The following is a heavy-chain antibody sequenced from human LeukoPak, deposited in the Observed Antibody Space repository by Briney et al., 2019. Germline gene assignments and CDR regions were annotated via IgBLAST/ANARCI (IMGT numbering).Heavy chain of an antibody. V-gene: IGHV1-46*01. D-gene: IGHD4-17*01. J-gene: IGHJ4*02. CDR2: INPSGGST. CDR3: ARVPAYYGDYARSFDY. CDR1: GYTVTSYY. Sequence: ASVKVSCKASGYTVTSYYMHWVRQAPGQGLEWMGIINPSGGSTSYAQKFQGRVTMTRDTSTSTVYMELSSLRSEDTAVYYCARVPAYYGDYARSFDYWGQGTLVTVSS.